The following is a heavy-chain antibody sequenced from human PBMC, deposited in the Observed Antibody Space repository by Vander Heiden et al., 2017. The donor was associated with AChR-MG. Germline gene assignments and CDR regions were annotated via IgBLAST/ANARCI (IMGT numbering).Heavy chain of an antibody. J-gene: IGHJ5*02. CDR1: GFTLSSYG. Sequence: QVQLVESGGGVVQPGRSLSLSCAASGFTLSSYGMHWFRQAPGKGLEWVAVISYDGINKYYADSVKGRFTISRDNSKNTLYLQMNSLRAEDTAVYYCAKDSARGWNYVSWFDPWGQGTLVTVSS. D-gene: IGHD1-7*01. CDR2: ISYDGINK. CDR3: AKDSARGWNYVSWFDP. V-gene: IGHV3-30*18.